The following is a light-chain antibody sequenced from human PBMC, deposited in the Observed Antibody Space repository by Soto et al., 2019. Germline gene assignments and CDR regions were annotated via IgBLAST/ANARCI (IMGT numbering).Light chain of an antibody. CDR1: SSNIGIKT. Sequence: QSVLTQSPSASGTPGQRVTISCSGTSSNIGIKTVNWYQQLPGTAPKLLIHSDNQRPSGVPARFSGSKSGTSASLAISGVQSEDEADYHCATWDDSLNAVVFGGGTKVTVL. J-gene: IGLJ2*01. CDR2: SDN. CDR3: ATWDDSLNAVV. V-gene: IGLV1-44*01.